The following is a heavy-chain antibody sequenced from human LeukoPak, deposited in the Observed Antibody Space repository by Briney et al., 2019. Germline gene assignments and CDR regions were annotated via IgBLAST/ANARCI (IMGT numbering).Heavy chain of an antibody. CDR2: IKQDGSEK. J-gene: IGHJ4*02. CDR1: GFTFSSYW. V-gene: IGHV3-7*01. CDR3: ARDIRAGYYYDSSGYLT. D-gene: IGHD3-22*01. Sequence: GGSLGLSCAASGFTFSSYWMSWVRQAPGKGLEWVANIKQDGSEKYYVDSVKGRFTISRDNAKNSLYLQMNSLRAEDTAVYYCARDIRAGYYYDSSGYLTWGQGTLVTVSS.